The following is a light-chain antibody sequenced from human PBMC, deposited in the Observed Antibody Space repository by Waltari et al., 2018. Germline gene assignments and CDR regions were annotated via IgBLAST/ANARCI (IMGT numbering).Light chain of an antibody. CDR3: CSYAGSSTWV. J-gene: IGLJ3*02. CDR2: EGS. Sequence: QSALTQPASVSGSPGQSITISCTGTSSAVGRYNLASWYQQHPGKAPKLMIYEGSKRPSGVSNLFSGSKSGNTASLTISGLQAEDEADYYCCSYAGSSTWVFGGGTKLTVL. V-gene: IGLV2-23*01. CDR1: SSAVGRYNL.